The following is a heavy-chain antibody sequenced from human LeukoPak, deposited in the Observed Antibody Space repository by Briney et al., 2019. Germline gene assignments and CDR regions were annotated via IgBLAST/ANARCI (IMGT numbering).Heavy chain of an antibody. Sequence: GGSLRLSCAASGFTVSSNYMSWVRQAPGKGLEWVSVIYSGGSSYYADSVKGRFTISRDNSKNTLYLQMNSLRAEDTAVYYCARTGITIFGVVILPYYYYMDVWGKGTTVTVSS. V-gene: IGHV3-53*01. D-gene: IGHD3-3*01. CDR1: GFTVSSNY. CDR3: ARTGITIFGVVILPYYYYMDV. J-gene: IGHJ6*03. CDR2: IYSGGSS.